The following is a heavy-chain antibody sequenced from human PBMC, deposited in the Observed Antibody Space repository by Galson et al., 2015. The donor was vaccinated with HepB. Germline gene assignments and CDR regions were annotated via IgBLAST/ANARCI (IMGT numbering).Heavy chain of an antibody. D-gene: IGHD2-2*01. V-gene: IGHV1-2*02. CDR3: ASNLYRGIVVVPAAGAFDI. CDR1: GYTFTGYY. J-gene: IGHJ3*02. CDR2: INPNSGGT. Sequence: SVKVSCQASGYTFTGYYMHWVRQAPGQGLEWMGWINPNSGGTNYAQKFQGRVTMTRDTSISTAYMELSRLRSDDTAVYYCASNLYRGIVVVPAAGAFDIWGQGTMVTVSS.